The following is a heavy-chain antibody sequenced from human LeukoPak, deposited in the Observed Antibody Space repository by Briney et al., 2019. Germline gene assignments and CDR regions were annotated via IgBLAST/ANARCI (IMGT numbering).Heavy chain of an antibody. CDR2: FFTIGSS. V-gene: IGHV4-4*09. CDR3: ARGGSYRGYMDV. CDR1: GGSNSSYY. D-gene: IGHD3-16*02. Sequence: KTSETLSLTCSVSGGSNSSYYWRWIRQPPGKGLEWIGHFFTIGSSNYTPSLKSRVTISVDPSKNQFSLKLSSVTAADTAVYYCARGGSYRGYMDVWGKGTTVTVSS. J-gene: IGHJ6*03.